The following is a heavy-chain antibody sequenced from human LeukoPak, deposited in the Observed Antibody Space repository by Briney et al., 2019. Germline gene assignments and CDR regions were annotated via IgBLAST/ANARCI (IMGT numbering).Heavy chain of an antibody. V-gene: IGHV5-51*01. CDR3: ARHCPSRSQPDLTGYYMDYYYGMDV. Sequence: GESLQISCKGSGYSFTSYWIGWVRQMPGKGLEWMGIIYPGDSDTRYSPSFQGQVTISADKSISTAYLQWSSLKASDTAMYYCARHCPSRSQPDLTGYYMDYYYGMDVWGQGTTVTVSS. D-gene: IGHD3-9*01. CDR2: IYPGDSDT. CDR1: GYSFTSYW. J-gene: IGHJ6*02.